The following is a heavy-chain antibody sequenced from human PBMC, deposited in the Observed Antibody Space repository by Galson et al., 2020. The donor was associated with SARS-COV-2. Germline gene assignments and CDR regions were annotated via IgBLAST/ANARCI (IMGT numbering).Heavy chain of an antibody. CDR1: GYTFTGYY. Sequence: ASVKVSCKASGYTFTGYYMHWVRQAPGQGLEWMGWINPNSGGTNYAQKFQGRVTMTSDTSISTAYMELSRLRSDDTAVYYCARDRVVVTAHTDAFDIWGQGTMVTVSS. CDR2: INPNSGGT. CDR3: ARDRVVVTAHTDAFDI. V-gene: IGHV1-2*02. J-gene: IGHJ3*02. D-gene: IGHD2-21*02.